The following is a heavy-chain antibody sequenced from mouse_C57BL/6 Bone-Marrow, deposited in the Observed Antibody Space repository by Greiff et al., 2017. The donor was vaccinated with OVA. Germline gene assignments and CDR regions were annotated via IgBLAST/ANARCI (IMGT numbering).Heavy chain of an antibody. CDR2: ISSGGSYT. V-gene: IGHV5-6*01. D-gene: IGHD3-2*02. J-gene: IGHJ2*01. CDR1: GFTFSSYG. Sequence: VQLKQSGGDLVKPGGSLKLSCAASGFTFSSYGMSWVRQTPDKRLEWVATISSGGSYTYYPDSVKGRFTISRDNAKNTLYLQMSSLQSEDTAMYYCARPLDSSGSDYWGQGTTLTVSS. CDR3: ARPLDSSGSDY.